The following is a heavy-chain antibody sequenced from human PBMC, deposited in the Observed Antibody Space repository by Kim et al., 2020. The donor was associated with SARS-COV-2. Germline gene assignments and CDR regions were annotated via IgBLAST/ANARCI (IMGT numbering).Heavy chain of an antibody. CDR2: ISGSGGST. CDR1: GFTFSSYA. D-gene: IGHD2-21*01. J-gene: IGHJ4*02. V-gene: IGHV3-23*01. CDR3: AKERRRHIVVVIADIDY. Sequence: GGSLRLSCAASGFTFSSYAMSWVRQAPGKGLEWVSAISGSGGSTYYADSVKGRFTISRDNSKNTLYLQMNSLRAEDTAVYYCAKERRRHIVVVIADIDYWGQGTLVTVSS.